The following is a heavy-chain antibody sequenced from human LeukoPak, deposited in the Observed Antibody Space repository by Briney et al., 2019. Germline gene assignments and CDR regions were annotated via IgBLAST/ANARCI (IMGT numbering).Heavy chain of an antibody. CDR2: IYHSGST. CDR1: GGSISSGGYS. V-gene: IGHV4-30-2*01. J-gene: IGHJ4*02. Sequence: KPSRTLSLTCAVSGGSISSGGYSWSWIRQPPGKGLEWIGYIYHSGSTYYNPSLKSRVTISVDRSKNQFSLKLSSVTAADTAVYYCARAIYYDSSGYYFDYWGQGTLVTVSS. D-gene: IGHD3-22*01. CDR3: ARAIYYDSSGYYFDY.